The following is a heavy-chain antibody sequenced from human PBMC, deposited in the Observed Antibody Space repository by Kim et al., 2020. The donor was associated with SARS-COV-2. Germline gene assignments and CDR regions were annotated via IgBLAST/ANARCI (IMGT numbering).Heavy chain of an antibody. V-gene: IGHV3-30*18. CDR1: GFTFSSYG. J-gene: IGHJ4*02. CDR2: ISYDGSNK. CDR3: AKDRQQQLPAPIDY. Sequence: GGSLRLSCAASGFTFSSYGMHWVRQAPGKGLEWVAVISYDGSNKYYADSVKGRFTISRDNSKNTLYLQMNSLRAEDTAVYYCAKDRQQQLPAPIDYWGQGTLVTVSS. D-gene: IGHD5-18*01.